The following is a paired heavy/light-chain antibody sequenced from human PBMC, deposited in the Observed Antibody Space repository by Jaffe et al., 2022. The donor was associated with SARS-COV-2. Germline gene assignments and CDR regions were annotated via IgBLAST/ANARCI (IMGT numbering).Heavy chain of an antibody. CDR1: EYSFATYW. V-gene: IGHV5-51*01. CDR2: IYPGDSET. J-gene: IGHJ4*02. Sequence: EVQLVQSGAEVKKPGESLKISCKGSEYSFATYWIGWVRQMPGKGLEWMGIIYPGDSETRYSPSFQGQVTISVDKSISTAYLQWGSLKASDTAMYYCARQRKGDCCGVHFDYWGQGTLVTVSS. CDR3: ARQRKGDCCGVHFDY. D-gene: IGHD2-21*02.
Light chain of an antibody. V-gene: IGLV2-14*01. CDR1: SIDVGGYNY. J-gene: IGLJ2*01. CDR3: SSYTSSSTLVV. CDR2: DVT. Sequence: QSALTQPASVSGSPRQSITISCTGTSIDVGGYNYVSWYQQHPGKAPKLMIYDVTNRPSGVSSRFSGSKSGNTASLTISGLQAEDEADYYCSSYTSSSTLVVFGGGTKLTVL.